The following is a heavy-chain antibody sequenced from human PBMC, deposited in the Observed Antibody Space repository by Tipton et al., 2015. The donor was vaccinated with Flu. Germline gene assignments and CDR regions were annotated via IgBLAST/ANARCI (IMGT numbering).Heavy chain of an antibody. D-gene: IGHD3-22*01. Sequence: SLRLSCAVSGFTFSSYTMNWVRQAPGKGLEWVSSISGSGSYIYYADSVEGRFTISRDNAKNSLYLQMNSLRAEDTAVYYCARKYLTYYYDSDPYYADYWGQGTLVTVSS. CDR2: ISGSGSYI. V-gene: IGHV3-21*06. CDR3: ARKYLTYYYDSDPYYADY. CDR1: GFTFSSYT. J-gene: IGHJ4*02.